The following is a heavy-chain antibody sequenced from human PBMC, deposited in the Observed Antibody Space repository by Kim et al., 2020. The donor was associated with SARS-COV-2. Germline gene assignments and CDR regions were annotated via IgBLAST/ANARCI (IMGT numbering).Heavy chain of an antibody. D-gene: IGHD3-3*01. CDR1: GFTFSNYW. V-gene: IGHV3-74*01. CDR3: ARVAGFTICGVVPGNCYYMDV. J-gene: IGHJ6*03. Sequence: GGSLRLSCAASGFTFSNYWMHWVRQAPGKGLVWVSRINSDGSSTSYADSVKGRFTISRDNAKNTLYLQMNSLRAEDTAVYYCARVAGFTICGVVPGNCYYMDVWGKGATVTVSS. CDR2: INSDGSST.